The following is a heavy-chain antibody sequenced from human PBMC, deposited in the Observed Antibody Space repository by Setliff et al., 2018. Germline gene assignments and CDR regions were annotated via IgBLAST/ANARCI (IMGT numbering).Heavy chain of an antibody. CDR1: GFTFSSLW. CDR2: INQGGGAQ. V-gene: IGHV3-7*01. CDR3: FGAGTCSY. D-gene: IGHD3-10*01. J-gene: IGHJ4*02. Sequence: LRLSCAASGFTFSSLWMSWVRQAPGKGLEWVANINQGGGAQFYVDSVKGRFTISRDNAKNSLYLQMNSLRNEDTAVYYCFGAGTCSYWGQGTLVTVSS.